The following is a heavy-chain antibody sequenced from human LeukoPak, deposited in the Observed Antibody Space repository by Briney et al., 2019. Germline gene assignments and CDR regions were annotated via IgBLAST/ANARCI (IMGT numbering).Heavy chain of an antibody. J-gene: IGHJ6*03. CDR1: GFTFSSYW. D-gene: IGHD3-3*01. Sequence: PGGSLRLSCAASGFTFSSYWMSWVRQAPGKGLEWVANIKQDGSEKYYVDSVKGRFTISRDNAKNSLYLQMNSLRAEDTAVYYCARDRNDFWDYYMDVWGKGTTDTVSS. CDR3: ARDRNDFWDYYMDV. V-gene: IGHV3-7*01. CDR2: IKQDGSEK.